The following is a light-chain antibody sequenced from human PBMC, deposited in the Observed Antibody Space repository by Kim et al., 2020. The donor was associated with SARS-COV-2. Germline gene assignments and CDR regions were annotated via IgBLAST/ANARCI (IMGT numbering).Light chain of an antibody. J-gene: IGLJ2*01. Sequence: QLVLTQSPSASASLGASVKLTCILSSGHTRYAIAWHQQHPGKGPRFLMRVDTDGSHNKADGIPDRFSASSSGAERHLTISSLQSEDEADYYCQTWDSGIRVFGGGTKVTVL. CDR2: VDTDGSH. CDR1: SGHTRYA. CDR3: QTWDSGIRV. V-gene: IGLV4-69*01.